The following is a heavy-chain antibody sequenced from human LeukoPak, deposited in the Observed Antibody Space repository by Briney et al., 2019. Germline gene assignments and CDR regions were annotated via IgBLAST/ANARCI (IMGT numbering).Heavy chain of an antibody. J-gene: IGHJ4*02. CDR1: GGSISSGGYY. D-gene: IGHD6-13*01. V-gene: IGHV4-39*07. Sequence: PSETLSLTCTVSGGSISSGGYYWSWIRQPPGKGLEWIGEINYSGSTNYNPSLKSRVTISVDTSKNQFSLKVSSVTAADTAVYYCARDPSSSRWGNYFDYWGQGTLVTVSS. CDR2: INYSGST. CDR3: ARDPSSSRWGNYFDY.